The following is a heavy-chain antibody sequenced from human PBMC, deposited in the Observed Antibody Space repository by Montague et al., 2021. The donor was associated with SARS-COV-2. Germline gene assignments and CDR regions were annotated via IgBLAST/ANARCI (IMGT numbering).Heavy chain of an antibody. J-gene: IGHJ3*02. CDR3: AMRGAALDAFDI. V-gene: IGHV4-39*01. CDR1: GGSIRTSSYY. D-gene: IGHD6-13*01. CDR2: TNYSGST. Sequence: SETLSLTCTVSGGSIRTSSYYWGWIRERPGKGLDWIGSTNYSGSTCYNPSRKSPVTIYVYTYKNQFSLKLSSVTAAATAVYCGAMRGAALDAFDIWGQGTMVTVSS.